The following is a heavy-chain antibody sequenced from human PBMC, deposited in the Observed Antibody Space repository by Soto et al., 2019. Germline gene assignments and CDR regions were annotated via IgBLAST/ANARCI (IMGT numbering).Heavy chain of an antibody. J-gene: IGHJ4*02. CDR3: AKRTSGWYFDY. Sequence: EVQLLESGGNLVQPGGSLRLSCAASGFTFSNYAMSWVRQAAGKGLEWVSVISGSGDSTYYADSVKGRFTISRDNSKNTLYLQMNNLRAEDTAVYYCAKRTSGWYFDYWGQGTLVTVSS. CDR1: GFTFSNYA. CDR2: ISGSGDST. V-gene: IGHV3-23*01. D-gene: IGHD6-19*01.